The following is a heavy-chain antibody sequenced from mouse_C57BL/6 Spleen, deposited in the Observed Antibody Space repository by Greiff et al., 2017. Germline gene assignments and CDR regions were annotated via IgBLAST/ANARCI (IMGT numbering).Heavy chain of an antibody. CDR3: ARWGDSSGYWFAY. D-gene: IGHD3-2*02. Sequence: QVQLQQSGAELAKPGASVKLSCKASGYTFTSYWMHWVKQRPGQGLEWIGYINPSSGYTKYNQKFKDKATLTADKSSSTAYMQLSSLTYEDAAVYYCARWGDSSGYWFAYWGQGTLVTVSA. V-gene: IGHV1-7*01. CDR2: INPSSGYT. J-gene: IGHJ3*01. CDR1: GYTFTSYW.